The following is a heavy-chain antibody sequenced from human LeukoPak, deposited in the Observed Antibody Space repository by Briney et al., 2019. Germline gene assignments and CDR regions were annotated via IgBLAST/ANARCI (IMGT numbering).Heavy chain of an antibody. D-gene: IGHD6-19*01. CDR3: ARIIAVAGTYYFDY. CDR1: GFPFSNYW. CDR2: IKQDGGEK. Sequence: GGSLRLSCAASGFPFSNYWMSWVRQAPGKGLEWVANIKQDGGEKFYVDSVKGRFTISRDNAKNSLYLQMNSLRAEDTAVYYCARIIAVAGTYYFDYWGQGTLVTVSS. J-gene: IGHJ4*02. V-gene: IGHV3-7*01.